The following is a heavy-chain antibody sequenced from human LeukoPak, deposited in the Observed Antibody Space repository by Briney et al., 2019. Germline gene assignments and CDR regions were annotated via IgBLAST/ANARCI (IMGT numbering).Heavy chain of an antibody. Sequence: SETLSLTCTVSGGSISSSSYYWGWIRQPPGKGLEWIGSIHYSGSTYYNPSLKSRVTISVDTSKNQFSLKLSSVTAADTAVYYCARLHYGGNYGYYYYYMDVWGKGTTVTISS. J-gene: IGHJ6*03. CDR2: IHYSGST. CDR3: ARLHYGGNYGYYYYYMDV. D-gene: IGHD4-23*01. CDR1: GGSISSSSYY. V-gene: IGHV4-39*01.